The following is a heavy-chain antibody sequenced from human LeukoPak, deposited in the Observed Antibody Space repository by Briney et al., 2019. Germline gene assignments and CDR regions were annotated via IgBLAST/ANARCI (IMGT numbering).Heavy chain of an antibody. CDR2: IYHSGST. D-gene: IGHD6-6*01. CDR1: GGSISSGGYS. V-gene: IGHV4-30-2*01. CDR3: ARGRRAARLAVFDY. J-gene: IGHJ4*02. Sequence: SETLSLTCAVFGGSISSGGYSWSWIRQPPGKGLEWIGYIYHSGSTYYNPSLKSRVTISVDRSKNQFSLKLSSVTAADTAVYYCARGRRAARLAVFDYWGQGTLVTVSS.